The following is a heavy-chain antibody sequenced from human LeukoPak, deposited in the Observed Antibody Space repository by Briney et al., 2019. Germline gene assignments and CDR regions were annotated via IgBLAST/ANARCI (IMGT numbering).Heavy chain of an antibody. Sequence: EASVKVSCKASGGTFSSYAISWVRQAPGQGLEWMGGIIPIFGTANYAQKFQGRVTITTDESTSTAYMELSSLRSEDTAVYYCATDLRRYYYGSGSYYSPFDYWGQGTLVTVSS. J-gene: IGHJ4*02. D-gene: IGHD3-10*01. CDR1: GGTFSSYA. V-gene: IGHV1-69*05. CDR2: IIPIFGTA. CDR3: ATDLRRYYYGSGSYYSPFDY.